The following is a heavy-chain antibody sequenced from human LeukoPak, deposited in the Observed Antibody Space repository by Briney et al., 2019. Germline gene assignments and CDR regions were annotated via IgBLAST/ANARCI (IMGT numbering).Heavy chain of an antibody. V-gene: IGHV3-7*01. Sequence: GGSLRLSCVASGFTFSSYWMSWVRQAPGKGLEWVANIKQDGSEKYYVDSVKGRFTISRDNAKNSLYLQMNSLRAEDTAVYYCARDLSVTPLDYWGQGTLVTVSS. D-gene: IGHD5/OR15-5a*01. CDR1: GFTFSSYW. J-gene: IGHJ4*02. CDR2: IKQDGSEK. CDR3: ARDLSVTPLDY.